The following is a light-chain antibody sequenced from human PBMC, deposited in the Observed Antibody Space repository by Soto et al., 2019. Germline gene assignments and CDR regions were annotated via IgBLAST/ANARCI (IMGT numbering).Light chain of an antibody. CDR1: LTVSNNY. J-gene: IGKJ3*01. CDR2: GSS. V-gene: IGKV3-20*01. Sequence: EIVLTQSPGTLSLSPGERATLSCRASLTVSNNYLAWYQQKAGQAPRLLIYGSSSRATGIPDRCSGRGSGTDFTLTISRLEPEDFAVDYGQQYGTSPFTFGTGTKVDIK. CDR3: QQYGTSPFT.